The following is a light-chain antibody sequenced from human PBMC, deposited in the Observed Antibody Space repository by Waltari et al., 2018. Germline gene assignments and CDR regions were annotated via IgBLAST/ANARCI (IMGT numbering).Light chain of an antibody. Sequence: QSALTQPASVSGSPGQSITISCTGTSNDVGGYNYVSWYQQHPGKAPKLMIFDVNDRPSGVSNRFSGSKSGNTASLTISGLQAEDEADYYCNSFTSSSTWVFGGGTKLTVL. J-gene: IGLJ3*02. V-gene: IGLV2-14*01. CDR1: SNDVGGYNY. CDR2: DVN. CDR3: NSFTSSSTWV.